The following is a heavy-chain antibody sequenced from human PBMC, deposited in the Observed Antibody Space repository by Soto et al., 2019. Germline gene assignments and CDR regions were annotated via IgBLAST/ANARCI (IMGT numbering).Heavy chain of an antibody. V-gene: IGHV3-30*18. CDR2: ISYDGSNK. CDR1: GFTFSIYG. Sequence: QVQLVGSGGGVVQPGRSLRLSCAASGFTFSIYGMHWVRQAPGKGLEWVAVISYDGSNKYYADSVKGRFTISRDNSKNTLYLQMNSLRGEDTAVYYCAKETVEYYFDYWGQGTLVTVSS. D-gene: IGHD3-3*01. J-gene: IGHJ4*02. CDR3: AKETVEYYFDY.